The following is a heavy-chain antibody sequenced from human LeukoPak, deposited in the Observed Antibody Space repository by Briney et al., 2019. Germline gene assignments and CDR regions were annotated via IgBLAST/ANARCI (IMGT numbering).Heavy chain of an antibody. D-gene: IGHD6-13*01. CDR2: INPSGGST. J-gene: IGHJ6*03. Sequence: ASVKVSCKASGYTFTSYYMHWVRQAPGQGLEWMGIINPSGGSTSYAQKFQGRVTMTRDTSTSTVYMELSSLRSEDTAVYYCARVGYSSRPSRGVYYYYYMDVWGKGTTVTVSS. CDR1: GYTFTSYY. CDR3: ARVGYSSRPSRGVYYYYYMDV. V-gene: IGHV1-46*01.